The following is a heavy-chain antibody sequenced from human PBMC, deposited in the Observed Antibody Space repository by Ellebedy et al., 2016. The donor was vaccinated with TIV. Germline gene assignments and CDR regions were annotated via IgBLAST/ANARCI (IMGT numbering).Heavy chain of an antibody. Sequence: SETLSLTXTVSGGSISSSSYYWGWIRQPPGKGLEWIGSIYYSGSTYYNPSLKSRVTISVDTSKNQFSLKLSSVTAADTAVYYCARGHLGYCSGGSCYAIDPWGQGTLVTVSS. CDR1: GGSISSSSYY. V-gene: IGHV4-39*07. CDR2: IYYSGST. CDR3: ARGHLGYCSGGSCYAIDP. J-gene: IGHJ5*02. D-gene: IGHD2-15*01.